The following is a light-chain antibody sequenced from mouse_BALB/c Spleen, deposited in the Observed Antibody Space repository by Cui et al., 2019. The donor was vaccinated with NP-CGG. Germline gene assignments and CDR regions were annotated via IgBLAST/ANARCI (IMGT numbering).Light chain of an antibody. V-gene: IGLV1*01. CDR3: ALWYSNHWV. Sequence: QAVVTPDSVLTTSPGETVTLTCRSSTGAVTTSNYANWVQEKPDHLFTGLIGGTNNRVPGVPARFSGSLIGDKAALTITGAQTEDEAIYFCALWYSNHWVFGGGTKLTVL. CDR1: TGAVTTSNY. J-gene: IGLJ1*01. CDR2: GTN.